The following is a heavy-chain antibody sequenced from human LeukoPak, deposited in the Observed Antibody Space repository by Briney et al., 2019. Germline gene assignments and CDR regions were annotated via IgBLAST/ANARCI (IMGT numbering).Heavy chain of an antibody. CDR2: ISAYNGNT. CDR3: ARDLGDIAVAGTWFDY. CDR1: GYTFTSYG. V-gene: IGHV1-18*04. D-gene: IGHD6-19*01. J-gene: IGHJ4*02. Sequence: ASAKVSCKASGYTFTSYGISWVRQAPGQGLEWMGWISAYNGNTNYAQKLQGRVTMTTDTSTSTAYMELRSLRSDDTAVYYCARDLGDIAVAGTWFDYWGQGTLVTVSS.